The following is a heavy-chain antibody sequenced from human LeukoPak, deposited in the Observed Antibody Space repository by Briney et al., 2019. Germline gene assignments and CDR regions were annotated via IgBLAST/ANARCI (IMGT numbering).Heavy chain of an antibody. V-gene: IGHV3-53*01. Sequence: GGSLRLSCTVSGFTVSTNSMSWVRQAPGKGLEWVSFIYSDNTHYSDSVKRRFTISRDNSKNTLYLQMNSLRAEDTAVYYCARRAGAYSQPYDYWGQGTLVTVSS. CDR3: ARRAGAYSQPYDY. CDR2: IYSDNT. CDR1: GFTVSTNS. J-gene: IGHJ4*02. D-gene: IGHD4/OR15-4a*01.